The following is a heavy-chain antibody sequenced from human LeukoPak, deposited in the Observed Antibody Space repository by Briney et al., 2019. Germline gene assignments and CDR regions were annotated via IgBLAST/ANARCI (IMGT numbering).Heavy chain of an antibody. CDR3: ARVGRYFDWPFDP. CDR1: GGSISSYY. J-gene: IGHJ5*02. D-gene: IGHD3-9*01. CDR2: IYYSGST. V-gene: IGHV4-59*08. Sequence: KSSETLSLTCTVSGGSISSYYWSWIRQPPGKGLEWIGYIYYSGSTYYNPSLKSRVTISVDTSKNQFSLKLSSVTAADTAVYYCARVGRYFDWPFDPWGQGTLVTVSS.